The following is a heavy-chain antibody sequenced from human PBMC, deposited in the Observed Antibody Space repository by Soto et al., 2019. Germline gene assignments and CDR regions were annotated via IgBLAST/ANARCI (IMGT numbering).Heavy chain of an antibody. D-gene: IGHD3-10*01. Sequence: QVQLVQSGAEVKRPGSSVKVSCKASGDTFAFHSINWVRQAPGLGLEWMGRINPILSMSNYAQRLQGRVTMTADKATSTAYMVLSSLRSEDTAIYYCATSYGSGYRDFDYWGQGALVTVSS. CDR1: GDTFAFHS. CDR3: ATSYGSGYRDFDY. J-gene: IGHJ4*02. CDR2: INPILSMS. V-gene: IGHV1-69*02.